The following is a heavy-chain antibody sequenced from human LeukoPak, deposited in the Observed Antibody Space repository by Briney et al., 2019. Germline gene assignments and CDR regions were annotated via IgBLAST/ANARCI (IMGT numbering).Heavy chain of an antibody. CDR1: GFTFSNYA. D-gene: IGHD6-19*01. CDR2: IYSGGST. V-gene: IGHV3-66*02. CDR3: ARELPLTGYSSVWYLGPLDY. Sequence: GGSLRLSCAGSGFTFSNYAMSWVRQAPGKGLEWVSIIYSGGSTYYADSVKGRFTISRDNSKNTLYLQMNSLRAEDTAVYYCARELPLTGYSSVWYLGPLDYWGQGTLVTVSS. J-gene: IGHJ4*02.